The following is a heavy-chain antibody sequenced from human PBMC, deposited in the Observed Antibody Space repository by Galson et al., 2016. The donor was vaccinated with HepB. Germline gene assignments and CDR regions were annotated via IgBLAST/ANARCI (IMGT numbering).Heavy chain of an antibody. CDR3: ARSAGPGYYSVLSEGGAFDV. CDR1: GYTFTRNY. V-gene: IGHV1-46*01. Sequence: SVKVSCKASGYTFTRNYMHWVRQAPGQGLEYMGTINPSSGNINYAQKVVDRISLTRDTSTGTFYMELSSLRFEDTALYYCARSAGPGYYSVLSEGGAFDVWGQGTMVTVSS. J-gene: IGHJ3*01. D-gene: IGHD5-12*01. CDR2: INPSSGNI.